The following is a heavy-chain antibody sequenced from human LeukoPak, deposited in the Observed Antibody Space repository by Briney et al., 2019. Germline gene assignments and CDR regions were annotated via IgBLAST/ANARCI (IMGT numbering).Heavy chain of an antibody. V-gene: IGHV4-4*07. Sequence: SETLSLTCTVSGGSINSQYWSWIRQPAGKGLEWIGRMYTNGESDYNPSLKSRVTMSVDTSKNQFPLKLSSVTAADTAVFYCARVIRAEENPTFDIWGQGTMVTVSS. J-gene: IGHJ3*02. CDR1: GGSINSQY. CDR3: ARVIRAEENPTFDI. CDR2: MYTNGES.